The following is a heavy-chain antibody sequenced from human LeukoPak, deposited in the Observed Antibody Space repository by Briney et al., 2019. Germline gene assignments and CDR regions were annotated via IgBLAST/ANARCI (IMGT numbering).Heavy chain of an antibody. Sequence: SSETLSLTCTVSGGSISRSDYYWSWIRQPPGKGLEWIGYIYYSGSTDYNPSLKSRVTISVDTSKNQFSLKLSSVTAADTAVYYCARGQHRQVWSGSIKPGPYNWFDPWSQGTLVTVSS. CDR2: IYYSGST. V-gene: IGHV4-30-4*01. CDR1: GGSISRSDYY. D-gene: IGHD3-3*01. J-gene: IGHJ5*02. CDR3: ARGQHRQVWSGSIKPGPYNWFDP.